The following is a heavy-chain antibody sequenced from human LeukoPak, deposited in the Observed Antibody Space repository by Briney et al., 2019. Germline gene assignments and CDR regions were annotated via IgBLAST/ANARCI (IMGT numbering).Heavy chain of an antibody. D-gene: IGHD3-22*01. Sequence: SETLSLTCTVSGGSISSYYWSWIRQPPGKGLEWIGYIYYSGNTNYNPSLKSRVTISVDTSKNQFSLKLSSVTAADTAVYYCAREDSSGYFPDYWGQGTLVTVSS. J-gene: IGHJ4*02. CDR3: AREDSSGYFPDY. V-gene: IGHV4-59*01. CDR2: IYYSGNT. CDR1: GGSISSYY.